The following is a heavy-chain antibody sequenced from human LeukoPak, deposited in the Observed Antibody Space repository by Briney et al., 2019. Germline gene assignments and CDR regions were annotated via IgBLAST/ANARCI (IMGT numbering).Heavy chain of an antibody. CDR1: GFTFSSYA. V-gene: IGHV3-23*01. J-gene: IGHJ6*03. CDR3: AKHIVVVPAAMSYYYYMDV. CDR2: ISGSGGST. Sequence: GGSLRLSCAASGFTFSSYAISWVRQAPGKGLEWVSAISGSGGSTYYADSVKGRFTISRDNSKNTLYLQMNGLRAEDTAVYYCAKHIVVVPAAMSYYYYMDVWGKGTTVTVSS. D-gene: IGHD2-2*01.